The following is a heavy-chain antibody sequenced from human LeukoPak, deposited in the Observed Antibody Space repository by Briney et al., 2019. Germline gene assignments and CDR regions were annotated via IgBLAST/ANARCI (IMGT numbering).Heavy chain of an antibody. CDR3: ARRGYCSSTSCPTNYYNYGMDV. V-gene: IGHV5-51*01. CDR2: IYPGDSDT. Sequence: GESLKISCKGSGYSFTSYWIGWVREMPGKGLEWMGIIYPGDSDTRYSPSFQGQVTISADKSISTAYLQWSSLKASDTAMYYCARRGYCSSTSCPTNYYNYGMDVWGQGTTVTVSS. J-gene: IGHJ6*02. CDR1: GYSFTSYW. D-gene: IGHD2-2*01.